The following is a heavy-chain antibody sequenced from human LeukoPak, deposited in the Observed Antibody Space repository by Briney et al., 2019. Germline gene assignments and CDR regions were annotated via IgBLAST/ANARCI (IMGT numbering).Heavy chain of an antibody. CDR1: GFTFSGYA. V-gene: IGHV3-23*01. CDR3: AKSPWHYYGSGSHFDY. D-gene: IGHD3-10*01. J-gene: IGHJ4*02. Sequence: PGGSLRLSCAASGFTFSGYALSWVRQAPGRGLEWVSAISGSAGSTYYADSVKGRFTISRDSSKNTLYLQMDSLRAEDTAVYYCAKSPWHYYGSGSHFDYWGQGTLVTVSS. CDR2: ISGSAGST.